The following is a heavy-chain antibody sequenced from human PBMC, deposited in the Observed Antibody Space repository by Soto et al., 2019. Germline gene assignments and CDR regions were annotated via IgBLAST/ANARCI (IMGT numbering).Heavy chain of an antibody. CDR3: ASLHSSSYNSKCHFDAFDI. CDR2: IYPGDSDT. J-gene: IGHJ3*02. CDR1: GYSFTSYW. V-gene: IGHV5-51*01. D-gene: IGHD6-6*01. Sequence: GESLKISCKGSGYSFTSYWIGWVRQMPGKGLEWMGIIYPGDSDTRYSPSFQGQVTISADKSISTAYLQWSSLKASATAMYYCASLHSSSYNSKCHFDAFDIWGQGTMVTVSS.